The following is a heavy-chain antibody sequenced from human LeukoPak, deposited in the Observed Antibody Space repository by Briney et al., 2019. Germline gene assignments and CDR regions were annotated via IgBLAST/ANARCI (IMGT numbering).Heavy chain of an antibody. Sequence: GGSLRLSCAASGFTFSDYYVSWIRQAPGKGLEWVSYISSSGSTIYYADSVKGRFTISRDNAKNSLYLQMNSLRVEDTAVYYCATIARVQVRGVYYYYYYYMDVWGKGTTVTISS. CDR3: ATIARVQVRGVYYYYYYYMDV. J-gene: IGHJ6*03. D-gene: IGHD3-10*01. CDR1: GFTFSDYY. CDR2: ISSSGSTI. V-gene: IGHV3-11*01.